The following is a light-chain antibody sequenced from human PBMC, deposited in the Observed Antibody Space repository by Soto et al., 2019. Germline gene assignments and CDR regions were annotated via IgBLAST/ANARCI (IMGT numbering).Light chain of an antibody. J-gene: IGLJ1*01. Sequence: QSVLTQPPSVSGAPGQRVTISCTGSTSNIGADYDVHWYQQLPGTAPKLLIYGSSDRPSGVPDRFSGSKSDTSASLAITGLQAEDEADYYCQSYDSSLINDVFGTGTKVTVL. CDR2: GSS. CDR1: TSNIGADYD. V-gene: IGLV1-40*01. CDR3: QSYDSSLINDV.